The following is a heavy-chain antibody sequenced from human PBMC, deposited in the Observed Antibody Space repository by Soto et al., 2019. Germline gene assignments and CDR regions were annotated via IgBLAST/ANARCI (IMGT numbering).Heavy chain of an antibody. Sequence: EVQLVESGGGLVKPGGSLRLSCAASGFTFGTYTMNWVRQAPGKGLEWVSSIGTTSSYIYYADSVRGRFTISRDNARDSLYLQRSSLRAEDTAVYYCARVMCGDCSTYYYCSMDVWGQGTTVTVSS. CDR3: ARVMCGDCSTYYYCSMDV. D-gene: IGHD2-21*02. CDR2: IGTTSSYI. J-gene: IGHJ6*02. CDR1: GFTFGTYT. V-gene: IGHV3-21*01.